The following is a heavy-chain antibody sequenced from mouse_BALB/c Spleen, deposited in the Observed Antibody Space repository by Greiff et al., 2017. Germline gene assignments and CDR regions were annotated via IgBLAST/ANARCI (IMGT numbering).Heavy chain of an antibody. D-gene: IGHD2-1*01. V-gene: IGHV1-7*01. J-gene: IGHJ3*01. CDR1: GYTFTSYW. CDR2: INPSTGYT. Sequence: QVHVKQSGAELAKPGASVKMSCKASGYTFTSYWMHWVKQRPGQGLEWIGYINPSTGYTEYNQKFKDKATLTADKSSSTAYMQLSSLTSEDSAVYYCARGAWGNTWFAYWGQGTLVTVSA. CDR3: ARGAWGNTWFAY.